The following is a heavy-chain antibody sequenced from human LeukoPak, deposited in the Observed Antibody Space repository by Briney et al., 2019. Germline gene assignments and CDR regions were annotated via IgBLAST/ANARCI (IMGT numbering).Heavy chain of an antibody. CDR3: ARLPFYDSSGY. CDR2: IYYSGST. D-gene: IGHD3-22*01. CDR1: GGSISNDY. V-gene: IGHV4-59*01. Sequence: SETLSLTCTLSGGSISNDYWSWIRQPPGKGLEWIGFIYYSGSTTYSPSLKSRVTISINTSKNQFSLKLTSVTAADTAVYYCARLPFYDSSGYWGQGTLVTVSS. J-gene: IGHJ4*02.